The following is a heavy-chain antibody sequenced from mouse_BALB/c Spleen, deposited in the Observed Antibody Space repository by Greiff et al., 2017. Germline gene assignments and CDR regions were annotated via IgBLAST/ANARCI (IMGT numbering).Heavy chain of an antibody. CDR1: EFTFSSYA. CDR3: ARGDYGGAMDY. J-gene: IGHJ4*01. Sequence: EVQLVESGGGLVKPGGSLKLSCAASEFTFSSYAMSWVRQTPEKRLEWVASISSGGSTYYPDSVKGRFTISRDNARNILYLQMSSLRSEDTAMYYCARGDYGGAMDYWGQGTSVTVSS. D-gene: IGHD1-1*01. CDR2: ISSGGST. V-gene: IGHV5-6-5*01.